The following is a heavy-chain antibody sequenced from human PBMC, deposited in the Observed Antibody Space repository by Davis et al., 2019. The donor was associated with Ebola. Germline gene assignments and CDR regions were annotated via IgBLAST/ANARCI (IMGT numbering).Heavy chain of an antibody. CDR1: GGSISSYY. CDR3: ARPLVVVPAAISLWYFDL. CDR2: IYYSGST. J-gene: IGHJ2*01. D-gene: IGHD2-2*01. V-gene: IGHV4-59*08. Sequence: SETLSLTCTVSGGSISSYYWSWIRQHPGKGLEWIGYIYYSGSTYYNPSLKSRVTISVDTSKNQFSLKLSSVTAADTAVYYCARPLVVVPAAISLWYFDLWGRGTLVTVSS.